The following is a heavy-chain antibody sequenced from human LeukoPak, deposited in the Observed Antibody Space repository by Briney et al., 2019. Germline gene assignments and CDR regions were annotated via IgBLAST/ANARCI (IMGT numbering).Heavy chain of an antibody. CDR3: ARRNIAAAALDY. D-gene: IGHD6-13*01. CDR2: ITGSGGST. Sequence: PGGSLRLSCAASGFTFSNYAMSWVRQAQGKGLAWVSTITGSGGSTFYADAVKGRFTISRDSSKNTLYLQMNSLRAEDTAVYYCARRNIAAAALDYWGQGTLVTVSS. CDR1: GFTFSNYA. J-gene: IGHJ4*02. V-gene: IGHV3-23*01.